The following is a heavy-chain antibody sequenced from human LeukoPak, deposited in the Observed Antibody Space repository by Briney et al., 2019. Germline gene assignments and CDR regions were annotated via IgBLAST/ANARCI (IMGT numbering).Heavy chain of an antibody. J-gene: IGHJ4*02. D-gene: IGHD6-13*01. CDR1: GFTFSNAY. Sequence: GGSLRLSCAASGFTFSNAYMSWVRQAPGKGLEWVGRIKSKTDGGTTDYAAPVKGRFTISRDDSKNTLYLQMNSLKTEDTAVYYCTTDAGSSSRWYNYWGQGTLVTVSS. CDR2: IKSKTDGGTT. CDR3: TTDAGSSSRWYNY. V-gene: IGHV3-15*01.